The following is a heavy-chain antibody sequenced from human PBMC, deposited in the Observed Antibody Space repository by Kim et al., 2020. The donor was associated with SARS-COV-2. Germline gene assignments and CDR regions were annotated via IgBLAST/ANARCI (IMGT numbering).Heavy chain of an antibody. CDR2: IYYSGST. CDR1: GGSISSYY. CDR3: ARGGFWSGYYGYFDY. J-gene: IGHJ4*02. D-gene: IGHD3-3*01. Sequence: SETLSLTCTVSGGSISSYYWSWIRQPPGKGLEWIGYIYYSGSTNYNPSLKSRVTISVDTSKNQFSLKLSSVTAADTAVYYCARGGFWSGYYGYFDYWGQGTLVTVSS. V-gene: IGHV4-59*01.